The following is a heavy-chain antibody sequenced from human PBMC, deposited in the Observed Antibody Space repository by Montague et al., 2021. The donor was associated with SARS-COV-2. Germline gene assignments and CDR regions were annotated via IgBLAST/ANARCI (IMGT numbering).Heavy chain of an antibody. V-gene: IGHV3-30*04. CDR3: ARDPGGGSWHSFLH. CDR1: GFTFSSYA. J-gene: IGHJ1*01. CDR2: ISYDGSNK. Sequence: SLRLSCAASGFTFSSYAMHWVRQAPGKGLEWVAVISYDGSNKYYADSVKGRFTISRDNSKNTLYLQMNSLRVEDTAVYYCARDPGGGSWHSFLHWGQGTLVTVSS. D-gene: IGHD6-13*01.